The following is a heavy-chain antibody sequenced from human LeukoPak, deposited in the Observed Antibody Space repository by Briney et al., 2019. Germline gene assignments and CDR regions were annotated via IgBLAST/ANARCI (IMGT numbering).Heavy chain of an antibody. CDR2: IYSGGST. J-gene: IGHJ6*02. CDR3: ARDSFWSGYYIPGYYYYGMDV. D-gene: IGHD3-3*01. Sequence: TGGSLRLSCAASGFTVSSNYMSWVRQAPGKGLEWVSVIYSGGSTYYADSVKGRFTISRDNSKNTLYLQMNSLRAEDTAVYYCARDSFWSGYYIPGYYYYGMDVWGQGTTVTVSS. CDR1: GFTVSSNY. V-gene: IGHV3-66*01.